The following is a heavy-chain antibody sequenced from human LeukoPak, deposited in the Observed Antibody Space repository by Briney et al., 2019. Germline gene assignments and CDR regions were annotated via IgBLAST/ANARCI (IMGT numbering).Heavy chain of an antibody. CDR1: GFSVSDNY. CDR3: AKEGGLGYCSTTSCAFAH. CDR2: TYSGGTT. V-gene: IGHV3-53*01. D-gene: IGHD2-2*01. J-gene: IGHJ4*02. Sequence: PGGSLRLSCAGSGFSVSDNYMTWVRQAPGKGLESVSVTYSGGTTYYSDSVEGRFTISRDNSKNTLYLQMNSLRTEDTAVYYCAKEGGLGYCSTTSCAFAHWGRGTLVTVSS.